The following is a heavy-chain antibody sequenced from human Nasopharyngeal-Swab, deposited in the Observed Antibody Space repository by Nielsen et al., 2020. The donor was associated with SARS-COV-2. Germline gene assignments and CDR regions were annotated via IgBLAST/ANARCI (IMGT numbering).Heavy chain of an antibody. CDR1: GGSFSGHY. CDR3: ARGSYYYDSSGYLKAWGYFDY. V-gene: IGHV4-34*01. D-gene: IGHD3-22*01. J-gene: IGHJ4*02. CDR2: INHSGST. Sequence: ESLKISCAVYGGSFSGHYWSWIRQPPGKGLEWIGEINHSGSTNYNPSLKSRVTISVDTSKNQFSLKLSSVTAADTAVYYCARGSYYYDSSGYLKAWGYFDYWGQGTLVTVSS.